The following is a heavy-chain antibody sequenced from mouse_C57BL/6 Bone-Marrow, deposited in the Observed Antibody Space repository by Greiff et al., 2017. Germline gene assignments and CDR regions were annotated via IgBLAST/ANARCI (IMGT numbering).Heavy chain of an antibody. CDR1: GYTFTSYG. CDR2: IYPRSGNT. J-gene: IGHJ3*01. D-gene: IGHD2-1*01. Sequence: QVQLKQSGAELARPGASVKLSCKASGYTFTSYGISWVKQRTGQGLEWIGEIYPRSGNTYYNEQFKGKATLTADKSSSTEYMELRSLTSEDSAVYFCARSTAFYYGNSNWGQGTLVTVSA. V-gene: IGHV1-81*01. CDR3: ARSTAFYYGNSN.